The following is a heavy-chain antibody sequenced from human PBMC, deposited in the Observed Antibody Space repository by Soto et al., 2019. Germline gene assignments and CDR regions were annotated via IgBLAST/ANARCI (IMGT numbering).Heavy chain of an antibody. V-gene: IGHV3-23*01. CDR2: ISGSGGST. J-gene: IGHJ6*03. CDR1: GFTFSSYA. D-gene: IGHD2-15*01. Sequence: PGGSLRLSCAASGFTFSSYAMSWVRQAPGKGLEWVSAISGSGGSTYYADSVKGRFTISRDNSKNTLYLQMNSLRAEDTAVYYCAKGGDMGGYYYYYMDVWGKGTTVTVSS. CDR3: AKGGDMGGYYYYYMDV.